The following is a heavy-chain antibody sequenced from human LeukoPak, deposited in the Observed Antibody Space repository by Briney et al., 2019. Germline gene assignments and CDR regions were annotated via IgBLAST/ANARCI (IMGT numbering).Heavy chain of an antibody. Sequence: GGSLRLSCAASGFTFSSYEMNWVRQAPGKGLEWVSYISSRSSTIYYADSVKGRFTISRDNAKNTLYLQMDSLRVEDTAVYYCAKDGSETYFNFDYWGQGTRVTVSS. CDR1: GFTFSSYE. J-gene: IGHJ4*02. V-gene: IGHV3-48*01. CDR2: ISSRSSTI. CDR3: AKDGSETYFNFDY. D-gene: IGHD1-26*01.